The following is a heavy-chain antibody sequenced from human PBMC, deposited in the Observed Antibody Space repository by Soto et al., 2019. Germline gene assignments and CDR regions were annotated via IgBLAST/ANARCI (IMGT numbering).Heavy chain of an antibody. V-gene: IGHV1-18*04. CDR3: ARDRYYYGSGSYYISWFDP. Sequence: ASVKVSCKTSGYTFTTYGVSWVRQAPGQGLEWMGWISAYNGNTNYAQKLQGRVTMTTDTSTSTAYMELRDLRSDDTAVYYCARDRYYYGSGSYYISWFDPWGQGTLVTVSS. D-gene: IGHD3-10*01. CDR1: GYTFTTYG. J-gene: IGHJ5*02. CDR2: ISAYNGNT.